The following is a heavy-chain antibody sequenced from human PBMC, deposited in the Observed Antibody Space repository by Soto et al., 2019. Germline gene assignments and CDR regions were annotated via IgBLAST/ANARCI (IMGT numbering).Heavy chain of an antibody. Sequence: QVQLVESGGGVVQPGRSLRLSCAASGFTFNNYGMHWFRQAPGKGLEWLAVIWNDGSNSSYANSVKGRFTLSRDNSKNTLYLQMSSLRAEDTAVYYCARLQIPPPSRGAANDRGGMDVWGQGTTVNVSS. V-gene: IGHV3-33*01. D-gene: IGHD6-13*01. CDR1: GFTFNNYG. CDR2: IWNDGSNS. J-gene: IGHJ6*01. CDR3: ARLQIPPPSRGAANDRGGMDV.